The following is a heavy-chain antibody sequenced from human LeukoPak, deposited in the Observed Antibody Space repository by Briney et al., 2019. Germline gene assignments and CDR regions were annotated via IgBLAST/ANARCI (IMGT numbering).Heavy chain of an antibody. CDR2: MNPNSGNT. J-gene: IGHJ4*02. D-gene: IGHD3-10*01. CDR3: ARGIRAHVGRSDY. V-gene: IGHV1-8*01. CDR1: GYTFTSYD. Sequence: ASVKVSCKAPGYTFTSYDINWVRQDTGQGLEWMGWMNPNSGNTGYAQKFQGRVTMTRNTSISTAYMELSSLRSEDTAVYYCARGIRAHVGRSDYWGQGTLVTVYS.